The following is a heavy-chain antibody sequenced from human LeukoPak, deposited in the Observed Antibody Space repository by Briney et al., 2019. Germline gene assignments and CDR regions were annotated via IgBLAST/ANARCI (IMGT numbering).Heavy chain of an antibody. V-gene: IGHV4-39*01. CDR3: ARLGNTPRSCSSTSCSRATLVRRIPTGHFDP. CDR2: IYYSGST. J-gene: IGHJ5*02. D-gene: IGHD2-2*01. CDR1: GGSISSSSYY. Sequence: SETLSLTCTVSGGSISSSSYYWGWIRQPPGKGLEWIGSIYYSGSTYYNPSLKSRVTISVDTSKNQFSLKLSSVTAAATAVYYCARLGNTPRSCSSTSCSRATLVRRIPTGHFDPWGQGTLVTVSS.